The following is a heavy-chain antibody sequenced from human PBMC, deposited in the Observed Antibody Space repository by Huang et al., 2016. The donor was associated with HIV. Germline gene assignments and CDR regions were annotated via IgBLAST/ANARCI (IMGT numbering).Heavy chain of an antibody. CDR2: LKPGGPA. Sequence: QVRLEQWGDGVVKPSDTLSLTCAVYGASFTTYFWSWIRKSPVKGLQWIGGLKPGGPAIDNPGVQIRGIRSVYTLKNQFSLSLRDMTAADAAIYYCARLPTPSYYDTWSLSPVEEDFFYFNMDLWGRGTPVSVSS. V-gene: IGHV4-34*02. CDR3: ARLPTPSYYDTWSLSPVEEDFFYFNMDL. J-gene: IGHJ6*03. D-gene: IGHD3-3*01. CDR1: GASFTTYF.